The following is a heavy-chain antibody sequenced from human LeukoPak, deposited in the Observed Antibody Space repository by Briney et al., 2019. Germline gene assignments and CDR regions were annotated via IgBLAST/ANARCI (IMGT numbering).Heavy chain of an antibody. CDR3: ARGFGVVVVAATNWFDP. D-gene: IGHD2-15*01. V-gene: IGHV1-46*01. Sequence: ASVKVSCKASGYTFTSYYMHWVRQAPGQGLEWMGLINPTGGSTGYAQKFQGRVTMTRDTSTSTVYMELSSLRSEDTAVYYCARGFGVVVVAATNWFDPWGQGTLVTVSS. CDR1: GYTFTSYY. CDR2: INPTGGST. J-gene: IGHJ5*02.